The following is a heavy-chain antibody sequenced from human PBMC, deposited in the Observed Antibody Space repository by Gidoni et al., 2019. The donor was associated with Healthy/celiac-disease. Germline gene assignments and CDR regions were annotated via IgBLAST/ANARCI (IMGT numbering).Heavy chain of an antibody. CDR1: GFTFSSYP. D-gene: IGHD6-19*01. J-gene: IGHJ3*02. V-gene: IGHV3-23*01. CDR2: ISGSGGST. Sequence: EVQLLEAGGGLVQPGGYLRLSCAAAGFTFSSYPMSWVRTAPGKGLEWVSAISGSGGSTYYADSVKGRFTISRDNSKNTLYLQMNSLRAEDTAVYYCAKIVTPPSGQDAFDIWGQVTMVTVSS. CDR3: AKIVTPPSGQDAFDI.